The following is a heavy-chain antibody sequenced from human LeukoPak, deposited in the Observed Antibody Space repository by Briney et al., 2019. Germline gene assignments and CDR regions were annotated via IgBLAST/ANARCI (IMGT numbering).Heavy chain of an antibody. Sequence: GGSLRLSCAASGFTFSSYAMSWVRQAPGKGLEWVSAISGSGGSTYYADSVKGRFTISRDNSKNTLYLQMNSLRAEDTAVYYCAKVYYDYGDFYFYYGLDVWGQGTTVTVSS. D-gene: IGHD5-12*01. V-gene: IGHV3-23*01. CDR3: AKVYYDYGDFYFYYGLDV. CDR2: ISGSGGST. CDR1: GFTFSSYA. J-gene: IGHJ6*02.